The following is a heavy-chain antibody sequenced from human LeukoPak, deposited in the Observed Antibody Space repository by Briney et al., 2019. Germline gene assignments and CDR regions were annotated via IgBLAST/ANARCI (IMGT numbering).Heavy chain of an antibody. Sequence: ASVTVSCKASGYTFINYDLSWVRQAPGQGLEWMGWISTYNGNTNYAQKLQGRVTMTTDTSTSTAYMELRSLRSDDTAVYYCARQGYGGNPQGAADYWGQGTLVTVSS. D-gene: IGHD4-23*01. CDR2: ISTYNGNT. CDR1: GYTFINYD. V-gene: IGHV1-18*01. J-gene: IGHJ4*02. CDR3: ARQGYGGNPQGAADY.